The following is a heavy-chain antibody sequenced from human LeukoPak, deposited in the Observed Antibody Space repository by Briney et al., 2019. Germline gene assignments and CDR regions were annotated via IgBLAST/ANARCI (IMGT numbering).Heavy chain of an antibody. V-gene: IGHV4-59*01. CDR1: GGSISSYS. CDR3: ASRRYCSGWYVY. D-gene: IGHD6-19*01. CDR2: IYYSGST. Sequence: TSETLSLTCTVSGGSISSYSWSWIRQPPGKGLEWNGYIYYSGSTNYNPSLKSRVTITVDTSKNQFSLKLSSVTDADTAVYYCASRRYCSGWYVYWGQGTLVTVSS. J-gene: IGHJ4*02.